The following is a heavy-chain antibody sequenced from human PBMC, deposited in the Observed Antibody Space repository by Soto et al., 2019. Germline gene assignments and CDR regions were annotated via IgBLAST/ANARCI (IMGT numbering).Heavy chain of an antibody. V-gene: IGHV3-64*01. CDR2: ISSNGGST. Sequence: GGSLRLSCAASGFTFSSYAMHWVRQAPGKGLEYVSAISSNGGSTYYANSVKGRFTISRDNSKNTLYLQMGSLRAEDMAVYYCARGAAASYYYYYMDVWGKGTTVTVSS. CDR3: ARGAAASYYYYYMDV. D-gene: IGHD6-13*01. CDR1: GFTFSSYA. J-gene: IGHJ6*03.